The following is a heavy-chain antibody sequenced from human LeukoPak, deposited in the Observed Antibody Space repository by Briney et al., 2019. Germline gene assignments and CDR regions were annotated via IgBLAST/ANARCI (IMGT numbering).Heavy chain of an antibody. CDR2: VNWNGGST. CDR3: ARGGTVTTFDY. J-gene: IGHJ4*02. D-gene: IGHD4-11*01. Sequence: GGSLRLSCAASGFTFDDYAMTWVRQPPGKGLEWVSTVNWNGGSTSYADSVKGRFTIFRDNAKNSLYLQMSSLRADDTAFYYCARGGTVTTFDYWGQGTLVTVSS. V-gene: IGHV3-20*04. CDR1: GFTFDDYA.